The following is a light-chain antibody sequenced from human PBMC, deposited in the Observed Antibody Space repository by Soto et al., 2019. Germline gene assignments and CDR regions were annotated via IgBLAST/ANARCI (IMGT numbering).Light chain of an antibody. CDR3: QQFKSYVS. V-gene: IGKV1-5*03. J-gene: IGKJ1*01. CDR1: QTISSW. CDR2: KAS. Sequence: DIQMTQSPSTLSASVGDRVTITCRASQTISSWLAWYQQKPGKAPKLLIYKASTLKSGVPSRFSGSGSGTNFTLTISSLQPEDFATYYCQQFKSYVSFGQGTRWIS.